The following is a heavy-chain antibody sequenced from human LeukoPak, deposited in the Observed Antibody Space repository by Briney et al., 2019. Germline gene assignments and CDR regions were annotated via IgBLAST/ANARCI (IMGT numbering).Heavy chain of an antibody. CDR2: ISYDGSNK. Sequence: PGGSLRLSCAASGFTFSSYAMHWVRQAPGKGLEWVAVISYDGSNKYYADSVKGRFTISRDNSKNTLYLQMNSLRAEDTAVYYCARAVIRSAGYDILTGYYHPLLNWFDPWGQGTLVIVSS. CDR1: GFTFSSYA. V-gene: IGHV3-30*04. D-gene: IGHD3-9*01. J-gene: IGHJ5*02. CDR3: ARAVIRSAGYDILTGYYHPLLNWFDP.